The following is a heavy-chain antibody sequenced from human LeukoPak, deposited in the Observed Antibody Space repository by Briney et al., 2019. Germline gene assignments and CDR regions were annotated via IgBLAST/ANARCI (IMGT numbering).Heavy chain of an antibody. J-gene: IGHJ3*02. Sequence: SETLSLTCSVSGDSISTSSYYWGWIRQPPGKGPEWIGSIYYSGSTYYNPSLKSRVTISEDPSKNQFSLKLSSVTAADTAVYYCAREDGTSMDNAFDIWGQGTMVTVSS. V-gene: IGHV4-39*07. CDR3: AREDGTSMDNAFDI. D-gene: IGHD5-18*01. CDR1: GDSISTSSYY. CDR2: IYYSGST.